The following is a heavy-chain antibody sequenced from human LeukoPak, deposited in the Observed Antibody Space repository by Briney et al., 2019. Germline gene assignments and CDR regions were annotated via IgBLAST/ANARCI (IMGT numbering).Heavy chain of an antibody. D-gene: IGHD3-3*01. V-gene: IGHV3-21*01. CDR2: ISSSSSYI. CDR1: GFTFSSYS. CDR3: ARDRLTIFGVVMDY. Sequence: GGSLRLSCAASGFTFSSYSMNWVRQAPGKRLEWVSSISSSSSYIYYADSVKGRFTISRDNAKNSLYLQMNSLRAEDTAVYYCARDRLTIFGVVMDYWGQGTLVTVSS. J-gene: IGHJ4*02.